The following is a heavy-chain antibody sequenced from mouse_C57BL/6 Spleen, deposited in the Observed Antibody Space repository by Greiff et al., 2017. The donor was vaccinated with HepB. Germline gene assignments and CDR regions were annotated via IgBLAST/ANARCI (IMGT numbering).Heavy chain of an antibody. V-gene: IGHV1-26*01. CDR3: AGQLRPDYYAMDY. J-gene: IGHJ4*01. CDR1: GYTFTDYY. CDR2: INPNTGGT. Sequence: EVQLQQSGPELVKPGASVKISCKASGYTFTDYYMNWVKQSHGKSLEWIGDINPNTGGTSYNQKFKGKATLTVDKSSSTAYMELRSLTSEDSAVYYCAGQLRPDYYAMDYWGQGTSVTVSS. D-gene: IGHD3-2*02.